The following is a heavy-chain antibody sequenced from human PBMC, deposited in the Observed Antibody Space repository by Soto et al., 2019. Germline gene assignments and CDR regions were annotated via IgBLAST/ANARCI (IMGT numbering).Heavy chain of an antibody. CDR3: ARGLDLYCSSTSCYLGYYYMDV. Sequence: SETLSLTCAVYGGSFSGYYWSWIRQPPGKGLEWIGEINHSGSTNYNPSLKSRVTISVDTSKNQFSLKLSSVTAADTAVYYCARGLDLYCSSTSCYLGYYYMDVWGKGTTVTVSS. J-gene: IGHJ6*03. D-gene: IGHD2-2*01. CDR1: GGSFSGYY. V-gene: IGHV4-34*01. CDR2: INHSGST.